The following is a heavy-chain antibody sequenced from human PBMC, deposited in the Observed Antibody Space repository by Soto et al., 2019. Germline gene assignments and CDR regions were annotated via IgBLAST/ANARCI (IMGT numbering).Heavy chain of an antibody. CDR2: IYHSGAT. D-gene: IGHD3-16*01. CDR1: GGSISSYY. CDR3: ASVRVFGESAFDI. J-gene: IGHJ3*02. V-gene: IGHV4-59*01. Sequence: QLQLQESGPGLVKPSETLSLTCTVSGGSISSYYWNWIRQPPGKGLEWIAYIYHSGATNYSPSLRRRATISVDTSKNQFSLKLSSVTAADTAVYYCASVRVFGESAFDIRGQGTMVSVSS.